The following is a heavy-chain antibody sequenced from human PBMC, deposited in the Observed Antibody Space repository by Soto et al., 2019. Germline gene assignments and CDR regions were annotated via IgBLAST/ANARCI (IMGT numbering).Heavy chain of an antibody. CDR1: GFXFSTYT. J-gene: IGHJ4*02. Sequence: GGSLRLSCAASGFXFSTYTMNWVRQAPEKGLEWVKSISSRNSYIYYADSVKGRFTISRDNAKNSLSLQMNSLRAEDMAVYYCARDSYGSGSFYPNWSQGALVTVSS. D-gene: IGHD3-10*01. V-gene: IGHV3-21*01. CDR2: ISSRNSYI. CDR3: ARDSYGSGSFYPN.